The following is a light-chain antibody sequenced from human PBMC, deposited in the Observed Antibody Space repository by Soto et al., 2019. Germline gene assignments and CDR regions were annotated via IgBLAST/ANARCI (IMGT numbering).Light chain of an antibody. V-gene: IGKV3-20*01. CDR3: QQYGGSPQT. Sequence: EIVLTQSPGTLSLSPGERATHSCRASQSVSNYLAWYQQKPGRAPRLLIYGASRRATVIPDRFSGSGSGTDFTLTISRLEPEDFAVYYCQQYGGSPQTFGQGTNVEIK. J-gene: IGKJ1*01. CDR2: GAS. CDR1: QSVSNY.